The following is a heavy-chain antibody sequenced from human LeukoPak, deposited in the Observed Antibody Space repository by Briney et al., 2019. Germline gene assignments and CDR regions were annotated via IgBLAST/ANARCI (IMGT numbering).Heavy chain of an antibody. D-gene: IGHD6-19*01. CDR3: ARDEDSSGWAFDY. Sequence: SEALSLTCAVYGGSFSGYYWSWIRQPPGKGLEWIGEINHSGSTNYNPSLKSRVTISVDTSKNQFSLKLSSVTAADTAVYYCARDEDSSGWAFDYWGQGTLVTVSS. CDR1: GGSFSGYY. CDR2: INHSGST. J-gene: IGHJ4*02. V-gene: IGHV4-34*01.